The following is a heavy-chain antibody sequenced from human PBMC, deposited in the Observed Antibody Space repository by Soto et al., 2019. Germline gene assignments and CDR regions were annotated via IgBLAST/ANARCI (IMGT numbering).Heavy chain of an antibody. V-gene: IGHV3-23*01. CDR3: AKGRQITIFGVVSSNDY. D-gene: IGHD3-3*01. CDR1: GFTFSSYA. CDR2: ISGSGGST. Sequence: GGSLRLSCAASGFTFSSYAMSWVRQAPGKGLEWVSAISGSGGSTYYADSVKGRFTISRDNSKNTLYLQMNSLRAEDTAVYYCAKGRQITIFGVVSSNDYWGQGTLVTVSS. J-gene: IGHJ4*02.